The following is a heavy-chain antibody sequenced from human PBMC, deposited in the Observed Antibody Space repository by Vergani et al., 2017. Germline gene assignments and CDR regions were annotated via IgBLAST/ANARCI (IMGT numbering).Heavy chain of an antibody. Sequence: QVQLVQSGAEVKKPGASVKVSCKASGYTFTGYYMHWVRQAPGXGLEWMGRIIPILGIANYAQKFQGRVTITADKSTSTAYMELSSLRSEDTAVYYCARSYAPLHYYDSSGYLMGVDYWGQGTLVTVSS. V-gene: IGHV1-69*09. J-gene: IGHJ4*02. CDR3: ARSYAPLHYYDSSGYLMGVDY. D-gene: IGHD3-22*01. CDR1: GYTFTGYY. CDR2: IIPILGIA.